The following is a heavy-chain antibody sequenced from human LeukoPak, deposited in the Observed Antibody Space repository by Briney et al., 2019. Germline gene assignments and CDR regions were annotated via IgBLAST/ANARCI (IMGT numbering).Heavy chain of an antibody. V-gene: IGHV3-11*01. CDR3: ARDGAAAAAYFDY. Sequence: GGSLRLSCAASGFTFSDYYMSWIRQAPGKGLEWVSYISSSGSTIYYADPVKGRFTISRDNAKNSLYLQMNSLRAEDTAVYYCARDGAAAAAYFDYWGQGTLVTVSS. CDR2: ISSSGSTI. D-gene: IGHD6-13*01. J-gene: IGHJ4*02. CDR1: GFTFSDYY.